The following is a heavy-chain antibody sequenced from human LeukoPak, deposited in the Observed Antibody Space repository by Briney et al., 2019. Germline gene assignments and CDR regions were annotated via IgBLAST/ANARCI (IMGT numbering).Heavy chain of an antibody. Sequence: GGSLRLSCAASGFTFSSYSMNWVRQPPGKGLEWGSSISISSSSYIYYADSVKGRFTISRDNAKNSLYLQMNSLRAEDTAVYYCARENYGSGSYRDYYYGMDVWGKGTTVTVSS. D-gene: IGHD3-10*01. V-gene: IGHV3-21*01. CDR1: GFTFSSYS. CDR2: ISISSSSYI. CDR3: ARENYGSGSYRDYYYGMDV. J-gene: IGHJ6*04.